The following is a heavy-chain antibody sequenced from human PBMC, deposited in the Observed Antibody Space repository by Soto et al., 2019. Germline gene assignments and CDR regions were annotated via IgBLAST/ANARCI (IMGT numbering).Heavy chain of an antibody. Sequence: EVQLVESGGGLVQPGGSLRLSCAASGFTFSSYDMHWVRQATGKGLEWVSAIGTAGDTYYPGSVKGRFTISRENAKNSLYLQMNSLRAEDTAVYYCARGEGGVVILGDYYYGMDVWGQGTTVTVSS. CDR1: GFTFSSYD. CDR2: IGTAGDT. D-gene: IGHD3-3*01. V-gene: IGHV3-13*01. CDR3: ARGEGGVVILGDYYYGMDV. J-gene: IGHJ6*02.